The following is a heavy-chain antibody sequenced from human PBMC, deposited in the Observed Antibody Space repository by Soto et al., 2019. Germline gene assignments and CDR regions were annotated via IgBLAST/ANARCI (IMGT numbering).Heavy chain of an antibody. V-gene: IGHV4-30-4*01. J-gene: IGHJ5*02. D-gene: IGHD4-17*01. Sequence: SETLSLTCTVSGGSISSGDYYWSWIRQPPGKGLEWIGYIYYSGSTYYNPSLKSRVTISVDTSKNQFSLKLSSVTAADTAVYYCARQVTTNIWFDPWGQGTLVTVSS. CDR3: ARQVTTNIWFDP. CDR1: GGSISSGDYY. CDR2: IYYSGST.